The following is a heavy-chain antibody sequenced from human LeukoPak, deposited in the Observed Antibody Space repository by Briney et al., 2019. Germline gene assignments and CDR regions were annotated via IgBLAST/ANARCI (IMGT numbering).Heavy chain of an antibody. CDR1: GYSISSGYY. CDR2: IYHSGSI. J-gene: IGHJ4*02. CDR3: ARYIVAAVYYFDY. D-gene: IGHD6-13*01. V-gene: IGHV4-38-2*02. Sequence: SETLSLTCTVSGYSISSGYYWGWIRQPPGKGLEWIGSIYHSGSIYYTPSLKSRVTISVDTSKNQFSLELSSVTAADMAVYYCARYIVAAVYYFDYWGQGTLVTVSS.